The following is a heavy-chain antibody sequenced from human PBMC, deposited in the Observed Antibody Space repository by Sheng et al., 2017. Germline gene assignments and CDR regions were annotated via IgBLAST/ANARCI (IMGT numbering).Heavy chain of an antibody. D-gene: IGHD3-22*01. CDR2: ISSSGSTM. V-gene: IGHV3-48*03. Sequence: EVQLVESGGGLVQPGGSLRLSCAASGFTFSSYEMNWVRQAPGKGLEWVSYISSSGSTMYYADSVKGRFTISRDNAKNSLYLQMNSLRAEDTAVYYCARVTRGDYDSSEAFDIWGQGTMVTVSS. CDR1: GFTFSSYE. CDR3: ARVTRGDYDSSEAFDI. J-gene: IGHJ3*02.